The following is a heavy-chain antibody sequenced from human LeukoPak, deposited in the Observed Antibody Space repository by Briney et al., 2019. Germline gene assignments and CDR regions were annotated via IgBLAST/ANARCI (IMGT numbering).Heavy chain of an antibody. CDR3: ARVGIDDYGDYDYDSSGYARRYFDY. CDR1: GGSISSYY. V-gene: IGHV4-59*01. D-gene: IGHD3-22*01. Sequence: SETLSLTCTVSGGSISSYYWSWIRQPPGKGLEWIGYIYYSGSTNYNPSLKSRVTISVDTSKNQFSLKLSSVTAAHTAVYYCARVGIDDYGDYDYDSSGYARRYFDYWGQGTLVTVSS. CDR2: IYYSGST. J-gene: IGHJ4*02.